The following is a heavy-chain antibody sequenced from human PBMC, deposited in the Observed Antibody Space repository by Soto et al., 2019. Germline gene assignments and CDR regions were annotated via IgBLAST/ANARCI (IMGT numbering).Heavy chain of an antibody. Sequence: QVQLVQSGAEVKKPGSSVKVSCTASGDIFSGYSISWVRQAPGQGLEWMGGIIPLFGSTNYAPKFQGRVTITADQSTNTGYMELSSLKSEDTAVYYCARDLGTGNDLGDYWGQGTLVTVSS. J-gene: IGHJ4*02. D-gene: IGHD5-12*01. V-gene: IGHV1-69*12. CDR1: GDIFSGYS. CDR3: ARDLGTGNDLGDY. CDR2: IIPLFGST.